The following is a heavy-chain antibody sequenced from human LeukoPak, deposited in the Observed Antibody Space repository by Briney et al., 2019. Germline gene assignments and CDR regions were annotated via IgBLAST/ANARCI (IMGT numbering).Heavy chain of an antibody. J-gene: IGHJ4*02. Sequence: GGSLRLSCAASGFSFGNYAIHWVRQAPGKGLEWVAFISNDGSNKYYADSAKGRFTISRDNSRNTLYLQMNSLRAEDTALYYCARDYCSSTSCYGPDNWGQGTLVTVSS. D-gene: IGHD2-2*01. CDR1: GFSFGNYA. CDR2: ISNDGSNK. CDR3: ARDYCSSTSCYGPDN. V-gene: IGHV3-30*04.